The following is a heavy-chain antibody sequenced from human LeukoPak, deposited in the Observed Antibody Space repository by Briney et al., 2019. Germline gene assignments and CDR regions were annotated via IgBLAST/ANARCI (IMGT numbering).Heavy chain of an antibody. J-gene: IGHJ4*02. CDR2: ISSSSSYI. V-gene: IGHV3-21*01. CDR3: AGGIAARVDY. CDR1: GFTFSSYG. Sequence: GGSLRLSCAASGFTFSSYGMNWARHPPGKGLEWVSSISSSSSYIYYADSVKGRFTISRDNAKNSLYLQMNSLRAEDTAVYYCAGGIAARVDYWGQGTLVTVSS. D-gene: IGHD6-6*01.